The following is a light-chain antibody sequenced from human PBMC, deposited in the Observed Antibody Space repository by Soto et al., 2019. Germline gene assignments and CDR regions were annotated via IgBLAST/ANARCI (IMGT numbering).Light chain of an antibody. V-gene: IGKV3-15*01. CDR2: GAS. Sequence: EIVMTQSPATLSVSPGERATLSCRASQRVSSNLAWYQQKPGQAPRLLIYGASTRATGIPARFSGSGSGTEFTLTISSLQSEDFAVYYCQQYNNWPLTFGGGTDVDIK. CDR3: QQYNNWPLT. J-gene: IGKJ4*01. CDR1: QRVSSN.